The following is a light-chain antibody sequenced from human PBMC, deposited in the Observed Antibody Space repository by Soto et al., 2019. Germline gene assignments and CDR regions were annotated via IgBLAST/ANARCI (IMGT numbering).Light chain of an antibody. CDR2: DAF. Sequence: DIPMTHSPSTLSASVGDRVTITCLASQSIKTWLAWYQQKPGKVPKLLIYDAFKLQSGVPSRFSGSGSGTEFILTISSLQPEDSATYYCLQHHSFPRTFGQGTKVDIK. V-gene: IGKV1-5*01. J-gene: IGKJ1*01. CDR3: LQHHSFPRT. CDR1: QSIKTW.